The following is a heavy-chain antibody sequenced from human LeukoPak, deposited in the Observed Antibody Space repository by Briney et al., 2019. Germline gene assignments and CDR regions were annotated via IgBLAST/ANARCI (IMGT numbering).Heavy chain of an antibody. V-gene: IGHV1-69*05. D-gene: IGHD4-23*01. CDR2: IIPIFGTA. CDR1: GGTFSSYA. Sequence: GASVKVSCKASGGTFSSYAISWVRQAPGQGLEWMGGIIPIFGTANYAQKFQGRVMITTDESTSIAYMELSSLRSEDTAVYYCAREPYGTVVKVFDYWGQGTLVTVSS. CDR3: AREPYGTVVKVFDY. J-gene: IGHJ4*02.